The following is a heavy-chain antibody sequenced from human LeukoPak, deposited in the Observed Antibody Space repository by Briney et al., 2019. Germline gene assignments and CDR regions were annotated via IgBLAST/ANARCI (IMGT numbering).Heavy chain of an antibody. Sequence: SETLSLTCTVSGGSISSYYWSWIRQPPGKGLEWIGYIYYSGSTNYNPSLKSRVTISVDTSKNQFSLKLSSVTAADTAVYYCARDGITMVRGASQTNYYYGMDVWGQGTTVTVPS. J-gene: IGHJ6*02. D-gene: IGHD3-10*01. CDR1: GGSISSYY. V-gene: IGHV4-59*01. CDR2: IYYSGST. CDR3: ARDGITMVRGASQTNYYYGMDV.